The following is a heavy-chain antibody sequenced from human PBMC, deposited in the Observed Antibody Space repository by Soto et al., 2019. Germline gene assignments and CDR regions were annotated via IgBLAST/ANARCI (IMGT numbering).Heavy chain of an antibody. D-gene: IGHD3-22*01. V-gene: IGHV1-69*06. CDR3: ARKGVTRDSRFFDP. CDR2: IIPIFGTA. J-gene: IGHJ5*02. CDR1: GGTFSSYA. Sequence: GASVKVSCKASGGTFSSYAISWVRQAPGQGLEWVGGIIPIFGTANYAQKFQGRVTITADKSTSTAYMELSSLRSEDTAVYYCARKGVTRDSRFFDPWGQGTLVTVSS.